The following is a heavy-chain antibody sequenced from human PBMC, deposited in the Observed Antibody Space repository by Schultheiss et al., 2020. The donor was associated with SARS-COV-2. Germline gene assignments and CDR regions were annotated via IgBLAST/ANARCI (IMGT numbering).Heavy chain of an antibody. CDR3: ARGDSSWGFDY. CDR2: IYYSGST. V-gene: IGHV4-34*01. D-gene: IGHD3-22*01. Sequence: SETLSLTCAVYGGSFSGYYWSWIRQPPGKGLEWIGSIYYSGSTYYNPSLKSRVTISVDTSKNQFSLKLSSVTAADTAVYYCARGDSSWGFDYWGQGTLVTVSS. J-gene: IGHJ4*02. CDR1: GGSFSGYY.